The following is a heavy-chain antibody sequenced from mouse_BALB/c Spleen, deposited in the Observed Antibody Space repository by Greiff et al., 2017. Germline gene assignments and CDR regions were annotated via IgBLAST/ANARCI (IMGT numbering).Heavy chain of an antibody. Sequence: EVQLVESGGGLVKPGGSLKLSCAASGFAFSSYDMSWVRQTPEKRLEWVAYISSGGGSTYYPDTVKGRFTISRDNAKNTLYLQMSSLKSEDTAMYYCARRGTGTGYFDYWGQGTTLTVSS. CDR3: ARRGTGTGYFDY. CDR1: GFAFSSYD. J-gene: IGHJ2*01. CDR2: ISSGGGST. V-gene: IGHV5-12-1*01. D-gene: IGHD4-1*01.